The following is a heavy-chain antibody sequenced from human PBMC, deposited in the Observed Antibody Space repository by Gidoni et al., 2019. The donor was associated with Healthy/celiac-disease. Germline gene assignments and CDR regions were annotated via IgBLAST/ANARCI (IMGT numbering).Heavy chain of an antibody. Sequence: QVQLQESGPGLVKPSQTLSLTCTVSGGSISSGDYYWSWIRQPPGKGLEWIGYIYYSGSTYYNPSLKSRVTISVDTSKNQFSLKLSSVTAADTAVYYCARQTYYDFWSGCYFDYWGQGTLVTVSS. J-gene: IGHJ4*02. D-gene: IGHD3-3*01. CDR2: IYYSGST. V-gene: IGHV4-30-4*01. CDR3: ARQTYYDFWSGCYFDY. CDR1: GGSISSGDYY.